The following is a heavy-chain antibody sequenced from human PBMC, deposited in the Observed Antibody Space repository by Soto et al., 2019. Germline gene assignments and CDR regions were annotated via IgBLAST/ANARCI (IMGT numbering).Heavy chain of an antibody. Sequence: GSGPTLVNPTQTLTLTCTFSGFSLSTSAMCVSWIRQPPGKALEWLARIDWDDDKYYSTSLKTRLTISKDTSKNQVVLTMTNMDPVDTATYYCARCLCSGGRCYWKEGDYYFDYWGQGTLVTVSS. CDR1: GFSLSTSAMC. V-gene: IGHV2-70*11. J-gene: IGHJ4*02. CDR3: ARCLCSGGRCYWKEGDYYFDY. D-gene: IGHD2-15*01. CDR2: IDWDDDK.